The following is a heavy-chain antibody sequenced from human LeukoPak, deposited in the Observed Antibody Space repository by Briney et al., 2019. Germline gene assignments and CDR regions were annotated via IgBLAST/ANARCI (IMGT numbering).Heavy chain of an antibody. CDR3: GSVPSGMYYDFWSRYEDRVR. CDR2: IKQDGSER. V-gene: IGHV3-7*01. CDR1: GFTFSDYW. D-gene: IGHD3-3*01. J-gene: IGHJ1*01. Sequence: GGSLSLSCAASGFTFSDYWMTWVRQAPGKGLEWVANIKQDGSERYYVDSVKGRFTISRDNAENSLFLQMNSLRAEDTAVYFRGSVPSGMYYDFWSRYEDRVRGGQGTLVTVSS.